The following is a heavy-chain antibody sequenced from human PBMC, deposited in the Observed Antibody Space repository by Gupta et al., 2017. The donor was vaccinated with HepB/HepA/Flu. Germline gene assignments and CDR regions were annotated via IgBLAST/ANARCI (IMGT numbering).Heavy chain of an antibody. CDR2: IGSDIRT. CDR3: AKDLYFWSAMDV. J-gene: IGHJ6*03. CDR1: GFSISGTA. Sequence: EVQLVESGGGLVQPGGSLRLSSAGSGFSISGTAMSWVRQAPGKGLEWVSVIGSDIRTHYADSIKGRFTISRDNSKNTVYLQINSLRADDTAAYYCAKDLYFWSAMDVWGKGTTVTVSS. D-gene: IGHD3-3*01. V-gene: IGHV3-23*04.